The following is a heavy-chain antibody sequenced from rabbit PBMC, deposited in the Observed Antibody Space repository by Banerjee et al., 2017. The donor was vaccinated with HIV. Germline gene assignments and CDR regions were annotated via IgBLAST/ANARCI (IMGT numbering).Heavy chain of an antibody. CDR1: GFSFSNNYV. V-gene: IGHV1S45*01. CDR2: IYISNSKT. CDR3: ARNGL. Sequence: QEQLEESGGDLVKPEGSLTLTCTASGFSFSNNYVMCWDRQAPGKGLEWIACIYISNSKTYYANWAKGRFTISKSSPTTVTLQMASLIAADTATYFCARNGLWGPGTLVTVS. J-gene: IGHJ4*01.